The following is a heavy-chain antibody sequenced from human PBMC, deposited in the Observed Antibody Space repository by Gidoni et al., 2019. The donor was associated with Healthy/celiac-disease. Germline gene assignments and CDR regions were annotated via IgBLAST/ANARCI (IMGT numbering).Heavy chain of an antibody. V-gene: IGHV3-9*01. J-gene: IGHJ4*02. D-gene: IGHD3-22*01. CDR1: GFTFDDYA. CDR2: IMWNSGSI. CDR3: AKAPPGHYDSSGYYGAYFDY. Sequence: EVQLVESGGGLVQPGRSLSLSCAASGFTFDDYAMHWVRQAPGKGLEWVSGIMWNSGSIGYADSVKGRFTISRDNAKNSLYLQMNSLRAEDTALYYCAKAPPGHYDSSGYYGAYFDYWGQGTLVTVSS.